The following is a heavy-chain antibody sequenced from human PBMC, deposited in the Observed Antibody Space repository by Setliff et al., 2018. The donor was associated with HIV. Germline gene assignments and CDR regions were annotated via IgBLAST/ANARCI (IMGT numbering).Heavy chain of an antibody. CDR1: GGSFNGYY. CDR2: INHSGST. V-gene: IGHV4-34*01. J-gene: IGHJ1*01. CDR3: ARARRAGSGPKYFQH. Sequence: SETLSLTCAVYGGSFNGYYWSWIRQPPGKGLEWIGEINHSGSTNYNPSLKSRVTMSVEKSKNQFSLRLSSVTAADTAVYDCARARRAGSGPKYFQHWGQGTLVTVSS. D-gene: IGHD2-15*01.